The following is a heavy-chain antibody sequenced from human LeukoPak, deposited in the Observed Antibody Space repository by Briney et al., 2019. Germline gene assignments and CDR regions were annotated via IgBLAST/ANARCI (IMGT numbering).Heavy chain of an antibody. CDR2: IYPGDSDT. Sequence: GGSLRLSCKGSGYSFTSYWIAWVRQMPEKGLEWMGIIYPGDSDTRYSPSFQGQVTISADKSISTAYLQWSSLKASDTAMYYCARLRPMGPSSYWGQGTLVTVSS. CDR3: ARLRPMGPSSY. D-gene: IGHD6-13*01. CDR1: GYSFTSYW. V-gene: IGHV5-51*01. J-gene: IGHJ4*02.